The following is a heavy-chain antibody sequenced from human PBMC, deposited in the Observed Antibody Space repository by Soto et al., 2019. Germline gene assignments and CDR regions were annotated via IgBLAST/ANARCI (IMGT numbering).Heavy chain of an antibody. CDR3: ANGCGGNGYSRIHY. D-gene: IGHD2-15*01. Sequence: EVQLLESGGGLVQPGGSLRLSCAASGFTFSSYAMSWVRQAPGKGLEWVSGISDSGVSTYYADSVKGRFTSSRDNSKDTLYLQMTSRRAEDTAVYYCANGCGGNGYSRIHYWGQGTRVTVSS. V-gene: IGHV3-23*01. CDR2: ISDSGVST. J-gene: IGHJ4*02. CDR1: GFTFSSYA.